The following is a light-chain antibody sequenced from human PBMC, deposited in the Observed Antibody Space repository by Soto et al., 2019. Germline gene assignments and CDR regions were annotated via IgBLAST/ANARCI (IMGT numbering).Light chain of an antibody. Sequence: QSALTQPASVSGSPGQSITISCTGTSSDVGSCNLVSWHQQHPGKAPKLMIYEGSKRPSGVSNRFSGSKSGNTDSLTISGVQAEDEADYYFCSYAGSITCDRVFGGGTKLTVL. CDR2: EGS. V-gene: IGLV2-23*01. CDR1: SSDVGSCNL. J-gene: IGLJ3*02. CDR3: CSYAGSITCDRV.